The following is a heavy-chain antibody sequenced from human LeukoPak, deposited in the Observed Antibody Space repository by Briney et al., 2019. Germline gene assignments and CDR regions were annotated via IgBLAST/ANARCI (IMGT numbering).Heavy chain of an antibody. CDR3: ASSTVTTGRQTGYWYFDL. CDR2: IYYSGST. V-gene: IGHV4-59*08. J-gene: IGHJ2*01. D-gene: IGHD4-11*01. Sequence: SETLSLTCTVSGGSISSYYWSWIRQPPGKGLEWIGYIYYSGSTNYNPSLKGRVTISVDTSKNQFSLKLSSVTAADTAVYYCASSTVTTGRQTGYWYFDLWGRGTLVTVSS. CDR1: GGSISSYY.